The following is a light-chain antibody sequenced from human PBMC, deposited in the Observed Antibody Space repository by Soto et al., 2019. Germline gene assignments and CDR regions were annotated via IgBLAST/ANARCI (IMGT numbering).Light chain of an antibody. J-gene: IGLJ1*01. CDR3: SSYAGSYIPYV. CDR2: DVT. V-gene: IGLV2-11*01. Sequence: QSVLTQPRSVSGSPGQSVTISCTGTSSDVGGYNFVSWYQQHPGKAPKLMIYDVTKRPSGVPDRFSGSKSGNTASLTISGLQAEDEADYYCSSYAGSYIPYVFGTGTKDTDL. CDR1: SSDVGGYNF.